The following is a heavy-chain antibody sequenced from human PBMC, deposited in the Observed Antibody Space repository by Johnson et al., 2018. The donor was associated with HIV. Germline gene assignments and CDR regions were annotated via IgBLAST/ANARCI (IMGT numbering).Heavy chain of an antibody. CDR3: ARAPGYSRAFDI. J-gene: IGHJ3*02. Sequence: VQLVESGGGLIQPGGSLSLSCAASGFTVSSNYMSWVRQAPGKGLEWASVISSGGDTDSADSAQDRFTISRDNSKNTLYLQMNRLRAEDTAVYYCARAPGYSRAFDIWGQGTMVTVST. CDR2: ISSGGDT. D-gene: IGHD5-18*01. CDR1: GFTVSSNY. V-gene: IGHV3-53*01.